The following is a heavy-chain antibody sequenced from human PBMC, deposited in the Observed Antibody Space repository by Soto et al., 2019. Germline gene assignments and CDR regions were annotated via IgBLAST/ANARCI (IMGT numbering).Heavy chain of an antibody. J-gene: IGHJ3*02. Sequence: GSLRLSCAASGFFCSSYDMSWVRQAPGKGLEWVSTILVDGRTFYVDSVKGRFTISRDSSQNTVYLQMNSLTVGDTALYYCAKATATGGGAFDICGQGTMVTVS. CDR2: ILVDGRT. D-gene: IGHD2-8*02. CDR1: GFFCSSYD. CDR3: AKATATGGGAFDI. V-gene: IGHV3-23*01.